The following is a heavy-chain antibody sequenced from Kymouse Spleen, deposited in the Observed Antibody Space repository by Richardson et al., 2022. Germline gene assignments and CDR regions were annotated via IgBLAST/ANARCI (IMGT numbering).Heavy chain of an antibody. CDR3: ARDAGTTYYYYGMDV. Sequence: EVQLVESGGGLVQPGGSLRLSCAASGFTFSSYSMNWVRQAPGKGLEWVSYISSSSSTIYYADSVKGRFTISRDNAKNSLYLQMNSLRDEDTAVYYCARDAGTTYYYYGMDVWGQGTTVTVSS. J-gene: IGHJ6*02. CDR2: ISSSSSTI. D-gene: IGHD1-7*01. V-gene: IGHV3-48*02. CDR1: GFTFSSYS.